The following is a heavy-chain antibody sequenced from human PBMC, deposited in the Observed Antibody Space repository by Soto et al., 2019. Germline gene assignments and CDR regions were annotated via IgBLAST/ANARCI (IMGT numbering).Heavy chain of an antibody. J-gene: IGHJ5*02. CDR2: VYYGGRS. V-gene: IGHV4-39*01. Sequence: SETLSLTCTVSSAPVSSTTYTWGWIRQPPGKGLEWVASVYYGGRSYYNPSLNSRVTISVDTSKNQFSLKLSSVTAADTAVYYCARHPSDFWFEPWGQGTLVTVSS. D-gene: IGHD2-21*02. CDR3: ARHPSDFWFEP. CDR1: SAPVSSTTYT.